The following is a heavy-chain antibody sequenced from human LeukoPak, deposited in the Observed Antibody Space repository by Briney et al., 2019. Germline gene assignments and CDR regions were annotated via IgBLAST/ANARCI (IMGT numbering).Heavy chain of an antibody. CDR1: GFTFDDYA. D-gene: IGHD2-15*01. Sequence: HSGRSLRLSCAASGFTFDDYAMHWVRQAPGKGLEWVSGISWNSGSIGYADSVKGRFTISRDNAKNSLYLQMNSLRAEDTALYYCAKDNSRQWSDAFDIWGQGTMVTVSS. CDR2: ISWNSGSI. J-gene: IGHJ3*02. V-gene: IGHV3-9*01. CDR3: AKDNSRQWSDAFDI.